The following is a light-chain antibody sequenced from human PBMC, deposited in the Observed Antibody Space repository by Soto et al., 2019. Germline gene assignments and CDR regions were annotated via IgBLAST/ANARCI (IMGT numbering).Light chain of an antibody. CDR1: QRISTY. CDR2: SAS. CDR3: QQSYGTPIT. Sequence: DIQMTQSPSSLSASVRDRVTITCRASQRISTYLNWYQQKPGKAPNLLIYSASNLQSGVPSRFSGSGAGTDFTLTISSLQPEDFAAYYFQQSYGTPITFGQGTRREIK. V-gene: IGKV1-39*01. J-gene: IGKJ5*01.